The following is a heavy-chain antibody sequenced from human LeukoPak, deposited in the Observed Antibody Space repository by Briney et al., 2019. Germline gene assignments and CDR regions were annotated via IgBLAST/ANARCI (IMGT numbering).Heavy chain of an antibody. CDR2: ISYDGSNK. D-gene: IGHD2-2*01. V-gene: IGHV3-30*03. CDR3: ARAAGCSSTSCYYYYYMDV. J-gene: IGHJ6*03. CDR1: GFTFSRYA. Sequence: GRSLRLSCAASGFTFSRYAMHWVRQAPGKGLEWVAVISYDGSNKYYADSVKGRFTISRDNSKNTLYLQMNSLTTEDTAVYYCARAAGCSSTSCYYYYYMDVWGKGTTVTVSS.